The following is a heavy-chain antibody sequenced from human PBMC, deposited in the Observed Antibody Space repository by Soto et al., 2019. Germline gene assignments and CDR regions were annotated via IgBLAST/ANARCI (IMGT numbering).Heavy chain of an antibody. D-gene: IGHD7-27*01. J-gene: IGHJ4*02. V-gene: IGHV1-18*01. Sequence: QVQLVQSGAEVKKPGASVMVSCKGSGYTFTRYGITWVRQAPGQGLEWVGWVSAYNGDTNYAQKLQGRVTMTTDTXXXXXXXXXXXXXXXXTAIYXXXRLGTKPDLIDYWGQGTLVTVSS. CDR3: XRLGTKPDLIDY. CDR2: VSAYNGDT. CDR1: GYTFTRYG.